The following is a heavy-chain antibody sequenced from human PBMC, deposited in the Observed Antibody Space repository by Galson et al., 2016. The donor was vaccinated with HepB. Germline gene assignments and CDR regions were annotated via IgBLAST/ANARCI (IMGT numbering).Heavy chain of an antibody. CDR3: ARDPSDILAGYPDF. CDR2: ISGSSEYI. CDR1: GFNFRDYG. Sequence: SLRLSCATSGFNFRDYGMNWVRQAPGKGLEWVSCISGSSEYIYYGDSVKGRFTISRDNAKNSLYLQMNSLRAEDTAFYYCARDPSDILAGYPDFWGQGTLVTVSS. J-gene: IGHJ4*02. V-gene: IGHV3-21*01. D-gene: IGHD3-9*01.